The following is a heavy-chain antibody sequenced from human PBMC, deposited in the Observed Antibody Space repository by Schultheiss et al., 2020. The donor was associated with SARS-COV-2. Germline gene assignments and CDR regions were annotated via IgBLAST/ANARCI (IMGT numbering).Heavy chain of an antibody. Sequence: GGSLRLSCAASGFTFSNYAMSWVRQAPGKGLEWVSTISGSGSSNIYYADSVKGRFTISRDNAKNSLYLQMNSLRAEDTAVYYCATWAGPTDYWGQGTLVTVSS. CDR1: GFTFSNYA. CDR2: ISGSGSSNI. J-gene: IGHJ4*02. D-gene: IGHD3-16*01. CDR3: ATWAGPTDY. V-gene: IGHV3-21*01.